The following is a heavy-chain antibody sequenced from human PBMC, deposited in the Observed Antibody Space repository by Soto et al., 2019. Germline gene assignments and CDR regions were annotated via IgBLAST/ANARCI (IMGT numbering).Heavy chain of an antibody. Sequence: GGSLRLSYAASGFTFSDYYMSWIRQAPGKGLEWVSYISSSGSTIYYADSVKGRFTISRDNAKNSLYLQMNSLRAEDTAVYYCARDDCSGGSCYYHYWGQGTLVTVSS. CDR2: ISSSGSTI. D-gene: IGHD2-15*01. CDR1: GFTFSDYY. J-gene: IGHJ4*02. V-gene: IGHV3-11*01. CDR3: ARDDCSGGSCYYHY.